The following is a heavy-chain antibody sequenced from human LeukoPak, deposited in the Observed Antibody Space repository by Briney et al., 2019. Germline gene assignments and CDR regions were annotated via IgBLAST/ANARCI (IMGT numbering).Heavy chain of an antibody. CDR2: IYYKERT. V-gene: IGHV4-39*01. J-gene: IGHJ3*02. CDR3: ARPSYDAFDI. CDR1: GGSISSSSYY. Sequence: SESLSLTCTVSGGSISSSSYYWGWLRHPPGKGLEWTDSIYYKERTYYNPCVKSIFTISVDTSKNQFSLKLSSVTAADTAVYYCARPSYDAFDIWGQGTMVTVSS.